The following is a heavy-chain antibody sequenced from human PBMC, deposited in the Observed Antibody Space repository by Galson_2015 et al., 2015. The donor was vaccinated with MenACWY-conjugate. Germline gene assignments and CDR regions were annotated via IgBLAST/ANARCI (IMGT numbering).Heavy chain of an antibody. Sequence: QSGAEVKKPGESLKISCKGSGYTFTSNWIGWVRQMPGKGLEWMGIIYPGDSDTRYTPSFQGHVTISADRSINTAYLQWGSLEASVTAMYYFARQGSGSSSLHYWGQGTLVTASS. CDR2: IYPGDSDT. CDR3: ARQGSGSSSLHY. CDR1: GYTFTSNW. V-gene: IGHV5-51*01. J-gene: IGHJ4*02. D-gene: IGHD6-6*01.